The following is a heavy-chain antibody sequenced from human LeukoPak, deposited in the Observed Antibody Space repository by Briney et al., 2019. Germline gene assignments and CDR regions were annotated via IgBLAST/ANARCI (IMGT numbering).Heavy chain of an antibody. D-gene: IGHD4-17*01. V-gene: IGHV3-30*02. Sequence: GGSLRLSCAASGFTFSSYGMHWVRQAPGKGLEWVAFIRYDGSNKYYADSVKGRFTISRDNSKNTLYLQMNSLRAEDTAVYYCAKDRAYGYESFDIWGQGTMVTVSS. CDR2: IRYDGSNK. CDR1: GFTFSSYG. CDR3: AKDRAYGYESFDI. J-gene: IGHJ3*02.